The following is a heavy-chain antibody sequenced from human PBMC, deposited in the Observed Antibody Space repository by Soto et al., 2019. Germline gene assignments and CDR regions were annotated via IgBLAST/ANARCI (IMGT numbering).Heavy chain of an antibody. CDR2: INHSGST. Sequence: SETLSLTCAVYGGSFSGYYWSWIRQPPGKGLEWIGEINHSGSTNYNPSLKSRVTISVDTSKNQFSLKLSSVTAADTAVYYCARGVVLGGWGQGTLVTVSS. CDR1: GGSFSGYY. CDR3: ARGVVLGG. J-gene: IGHJ4*02. V-gene: IGHV4-34*01. D-gene: IGHD3-16*01.